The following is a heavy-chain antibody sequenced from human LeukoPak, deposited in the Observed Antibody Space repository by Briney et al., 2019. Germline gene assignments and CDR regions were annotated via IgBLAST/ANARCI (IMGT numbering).Heavy chain of an antibody. D-gene: IGHD3-10*01. J-gene: IGHJ5*01. CDR2: IYYSGST. CDR1: GGSIRSNSYY. CDR3: ARQEGVSYLSSGSYFDS. Sequence: SETLSLTCTISGGSIRSNSYYWGWIRQPPGKGLEWIGCIYYSGSTSYSSSLKSRVTISVASSKNQFSLKLSSVTAADTAVYHCARQEGVSYLSSGSYFDSWGQGALVTVSS. V-gene: IGHV4-39*01.